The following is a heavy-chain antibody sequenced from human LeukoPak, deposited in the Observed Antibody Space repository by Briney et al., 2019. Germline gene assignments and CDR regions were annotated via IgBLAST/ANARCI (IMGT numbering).Heavy chain of an antibody. CDR2: ISYDGSNK. J-gene: IGHJ6*04. CDR3: ARSSMVRGVIISNPNFYYYGMDV. D-gene: IGHD3-10*01. V-gene: IGHV3-30*04. Sequence: PGGSLRLSCAASGFTFSSYAMHWVRQAPGKGLEWGAVISYDGSNKYYADSVKGRFTISRDNSKNTLYLQMNSLRAEDTAVYYCARSSMVRGVIISNPNFYYYGMDVWGKGTTVTVSS. CDR1: GFTFSSYA.